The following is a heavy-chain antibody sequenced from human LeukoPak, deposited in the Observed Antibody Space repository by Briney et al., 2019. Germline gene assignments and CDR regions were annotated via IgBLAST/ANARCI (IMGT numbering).Heavy chain of an antibody. J-gene: IGHJ5*02. V-gene: IGHV4-34*01. CDR1: GGSFSGYY. Sequence: PSEILSLTCAVYGGSFSGYYWSWIRQPPGKGLEWIGEINHSGSTNYNPSLKSRVTISVDTSKNQFSLKLSSVTAADTAVYYCARGAGISIVVVPAAISIPNWFDPWGQGTLVTVSS. CDR2: INHSGST. D-gene: IGHD2-2*01. CDR3: ARGAGISIVVVPAAISIPNWFDP.